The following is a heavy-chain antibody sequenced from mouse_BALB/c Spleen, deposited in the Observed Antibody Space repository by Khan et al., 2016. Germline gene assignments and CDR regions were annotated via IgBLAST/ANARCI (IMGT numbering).Heavy chain of an antibody. Sequence: EVQLQESGPGLVKPSQSLSLTCTVTGYSITSDYAWNWIRQFPGNKLEWMGYISYSGITSYNPSLKSRISITRDTSKNTFFLQLISVTTEDTATDYCAYVSYYAWFPYWGQGTLVTVSA. J-gene: IGHJ3*01. CDR3: AYVSYYAWFPY. D-gene: IGHD2-3*01. CDR2: ISYSGIT. CDR1: GYSITSDYA. V-gene: IGHV3-2*02.